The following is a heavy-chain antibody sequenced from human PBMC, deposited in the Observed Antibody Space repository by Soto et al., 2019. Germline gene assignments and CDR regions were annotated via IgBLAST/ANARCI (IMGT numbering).Heavy chain of an antibody. CDR1: GYSFSGYA. CDR3: ARDQGWYAN. J-gene: IGHJ4*02. D-gene: IGHD2-8*01. CDR2: ISGSGGTT. V-gene: IGHV3-23*01. Sequence: GGSLRLSCSASGYSFSGYAMSWVRQAPGKGLEWVSAISGSGGTTYYADSVKGRFTISRDNSKNTLYLQMNSLRAEDTAVYYCARDQGWYANWGQGTLVTVSS.